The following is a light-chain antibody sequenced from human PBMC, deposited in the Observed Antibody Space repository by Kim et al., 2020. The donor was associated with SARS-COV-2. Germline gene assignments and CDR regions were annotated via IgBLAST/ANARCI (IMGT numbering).Light chain of an antibody. Sequence: DIQMTQSPSTLSASVGDRVTITCRASQSISGWLAWHQQKPGKAPKVLIQKASVLESGVPSRFSGHGSGTEFTLSISSLQPEDSATYYCQHYDSYPLTFGQGTKVDIK. CDR1: QSISGW. CDR2: KAS. J-gene: IGKJ1*01. V-gene: IGKV1-5*03. CDR3: QHYDSYPLT.